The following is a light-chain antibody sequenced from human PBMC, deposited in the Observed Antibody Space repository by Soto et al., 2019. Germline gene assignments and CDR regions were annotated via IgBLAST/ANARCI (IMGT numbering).Light chain of an antibody. V-gene: IGKV3-20*01. CDR1: QSVTNRY. CDR2: GIS. J-gene: IGKJ2*01. CDR3: QQYSTLPHT. Sequence: ENVLTQSPGILSLSPGERATLSCRATQSVTNRYFAWYQQKPGQAPRLLIYGISSRATDIPARFSVSGSGTDFPLTISRLEPEDFVVYYCQQYSTLPHTFGQGTKLEVK.